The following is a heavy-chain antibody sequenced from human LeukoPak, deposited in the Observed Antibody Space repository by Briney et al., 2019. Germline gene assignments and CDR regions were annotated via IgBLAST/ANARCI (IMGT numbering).Heavy chain of an antibody. CDR1: GFTFSRYW. D-gene: IGHD3-22*01. V-gene: IGHV3-7*01. Sequence: GGSLRLSCAASGFTFSRYWMSWVRQAPGKGLEWVASINQDESAKYYVDSVKGRFTISRDNAKNSLYLQMNSLRAEDTAVYYCAGDLYRIVVVPHYFDYWGQGTLVTVSS. J-gene: IGHJ4*02. CDR2: INQDESAK. CDR3: AGDLYRIVVVPHYFDY.